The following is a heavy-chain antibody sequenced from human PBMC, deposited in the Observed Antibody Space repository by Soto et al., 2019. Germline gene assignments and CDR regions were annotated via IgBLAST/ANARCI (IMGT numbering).Heavy chain of an antibody. CDR1: GYTLTELS. D-gene: IGHD2-2*02. CDR3: ATGGCSSTSCYRYYYYGMDV. J-gene: IGHJ6*02. CDR2: FDPEDGET. Sequence: QVQLVQSGAEVKKPGASVKVSCKVSGYTLTELSMHWVRQAPGKGLEWMGGFDPEDGETIYAQKCQGRVIMTEDTSTDTAYMELSSLRSEDTAVYYCATGGCSSTSCYRYYYYGMDVWGQGTTVTVSS. V-gene: IGHV1-24*01.